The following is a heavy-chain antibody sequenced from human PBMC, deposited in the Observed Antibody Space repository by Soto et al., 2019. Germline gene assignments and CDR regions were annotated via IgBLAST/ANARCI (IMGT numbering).Heavy chain of an antibody. V-gene: IGHV4-39*01. CDR2: IYYSGST. Sequence: SETLSLTCTVSGGSISSSSYYWGWIRQPPGKGLEWIGSIYYSGSTYYNPSLKSRVTISVDTSKNQFSLKLSSVTAADTAVYYCARRVNYYGSGSYYDAFDIWGQGTMVTVSS. CDR1: GGSISSSSYY. J-gene: IGHJ3*02. D-gene: IGHD3-10*01. CDR3: ARRVNYYGSGSYYDAFDI.